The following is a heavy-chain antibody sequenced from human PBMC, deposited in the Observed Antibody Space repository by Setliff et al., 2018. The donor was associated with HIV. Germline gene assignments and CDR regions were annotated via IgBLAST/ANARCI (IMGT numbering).Heavy chain of an antibody. J-gene: IGHJ4*02. CDR2: ISSSSSYI. CDR1: GFTFSSYS. V-gene: IGHV3-21*04. CDR3: AKDSGRIAETVYFDS. Sequence: PGGSLRLSCAASGFTFSSYSMNWVRQSPGKGLEWVSSISSSSSYISYADSVKGRFTISRDNAKNSLYLQMESLRTEDTALYYCAKDSGRIAETVYFDSWGQGTQVTVSS. D-gene: IGHD6-13*01.